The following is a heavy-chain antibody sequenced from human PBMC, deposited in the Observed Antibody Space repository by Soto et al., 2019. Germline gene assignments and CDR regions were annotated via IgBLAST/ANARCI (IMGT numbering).Heavy chain of an antibody. CDR2: INPSGGST. D-gene: IGHD2-2*01. CDR1: GYTFTSYY. Sequence: ASVKVSGKASGYTFTSYYMHWVRQAPGQGLEWMGIINPSGGSTSYAQKFQGRVTMTRDTSTSTVYMELSSLRSEDTAVYYCARGDVVPAAIYYYYYMDVWGKGTTVTSP. J-gene: IGHJ6*03. CDR3: ARGDVVPAAIYYYYYMDV. V-gene: IGHV1-46*03.